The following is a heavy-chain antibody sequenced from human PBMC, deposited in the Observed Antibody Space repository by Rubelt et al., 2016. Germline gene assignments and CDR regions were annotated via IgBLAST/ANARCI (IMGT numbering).Heavy chain of an antibody. CDR3: ARVGVAGYDAFDV. V-gene: IGHV3-33*05. J-gene: IGHJ3*01. Sequence: GKGLEWVTVISYDGSSKYYADSVKGRFTISRDNSKNTLYLQMNSLRVEDTAIYYCARVGVAGYDAFDVWGQGTMVTVSS. D-gene: IGHD6-19*01. CDR2: ISYDGSSK.